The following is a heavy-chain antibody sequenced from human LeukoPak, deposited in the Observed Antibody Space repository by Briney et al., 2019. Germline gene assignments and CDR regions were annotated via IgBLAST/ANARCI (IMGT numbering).Heavy chain of an antibody. J-gene: IGHJ5*02. D-gene: IGHD2-15*01. CDR2: IYPSDSDT. CDR3: ARLGYCSGGSCFPGQGWFDP. Sequence: GESLKISCKGSAYSFTSYWIAWVRRMPGKGLEWMGIIYPSDSDTRYSPSFQGQVTISADKSISTAYLQWSSLKASDTAMYYCARLGYCSGGSCFPGQGWFDPWGQGTLVTVSS. V-gene: IGHV5-51*01. CDR1: AYSFTSYW.